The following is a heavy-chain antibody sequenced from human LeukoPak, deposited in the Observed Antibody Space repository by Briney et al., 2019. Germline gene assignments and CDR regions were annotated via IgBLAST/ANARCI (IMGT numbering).Heavy chain of an antibody. Sequence: PGGSLRLSCGASGFTVSSDYMGWVRQAPEKGLEWVSLISSGGSTYYADSLKGRFTISRDNSKNTLYLQMNSLRAEDTAVYYCGRVGDGYNDNYWGQGTLVTVSS. D-gene: IGHD5-12*01. CDR1: GFTVSSDY. CDR2: ISSGGST. J-gene: IGHJ4*02. V-gene: IGHV3-66*01. CDR3: GRVGDGYNDNY.